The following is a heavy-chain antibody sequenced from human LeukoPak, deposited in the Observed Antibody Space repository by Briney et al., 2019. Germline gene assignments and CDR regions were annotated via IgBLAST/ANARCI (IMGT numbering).Heavy chain of an antibody. J-gene: IGHJ6*03. V-gene: IGHV3-23*01. CDR1: GGSISSNSYY. Sequence: LSLTCAVSGGSISSNSYYWDWIRQPPGKGLEWVSAISGSGGSTYYADSVKGRFTISRDNSKNTLYLQMNSLRAEDTAVYYCARDSHYYYYMDVWGKGTTVTVSS. CDR2: ISGSGGST. CDR3: ARDSHYYYYMDV.